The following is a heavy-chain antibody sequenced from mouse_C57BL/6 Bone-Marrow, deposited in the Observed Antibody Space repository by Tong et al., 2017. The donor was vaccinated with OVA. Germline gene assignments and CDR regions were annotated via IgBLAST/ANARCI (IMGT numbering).Heavy chain of an antibody. V-gene: IGHV1-87*01. CDR3: TRAEFDY. CDR1: GYTFTSYW. CDR2: IYPGDGDT. Sequence: VQLQQSGAELARPGASVKLSCKASGYTFTSYWMQWVKQRPGQGLEWIGAIYPGDGDTRYTQKFTGKATLTADKSCRKAYMQLSSWAWEEEGVYYGTRAEFDYWDKGTSVTVSS. J-gene: IGHJ4*01.